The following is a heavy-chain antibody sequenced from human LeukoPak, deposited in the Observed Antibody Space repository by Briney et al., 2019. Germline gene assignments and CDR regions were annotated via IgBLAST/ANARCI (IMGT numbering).Heavy chain of an antibody. D-gene: IGHD2-2*02. Sequence: GESLKISCKGSGYSFPNYWIGWVRQMPGKGLEWMGIIYPGDSHTRYSPSFQYQVTISVDKSSSTAYLQWSSLKASDTAMYYCARGPYAYTSSATLGSYNWFDPWGQGSLVTVSS. CDR3: ARGPYAYTSSATLGSYNWFDP. V-gene: IGHV5-51*01. CDR1: GYSFPNYW. J-gene: IGHJ5*02. CDR2: IYPGDSHT.